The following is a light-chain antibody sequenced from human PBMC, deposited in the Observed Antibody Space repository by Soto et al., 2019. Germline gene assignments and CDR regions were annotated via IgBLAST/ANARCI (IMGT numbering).Light chain of an antibody. CDR1: QSVSSN. Sequence: EMVMTQSPATLSVSPGERDTLSCRASQSVSSNLAWFQQKPGQAPRLLIYDASTRATGIPARFSGSGSGTEFTLTISSLQSEDFALYYCQQYNNWPPYTFGQGTKLEIK. CDR2: DAS. J-gene: IGKJ2*01. V-gene: IGKV3-15*01. CDR3: QQYNNWPPYT.